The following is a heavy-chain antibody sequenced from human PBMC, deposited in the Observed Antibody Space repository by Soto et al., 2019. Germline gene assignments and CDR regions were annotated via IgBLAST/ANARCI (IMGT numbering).Heavy chain of an antibody. D-gene: IGHD4-4*01. J-gene: IGHJ4*02. CDR1: GFTFSSYS. CDR3: ARDPDYTLYYFDY. V-gene: IGHV3-21*01. CDR2: ISSSSSYI. Sequence: PGGSLRLSCAASGFTFSSYSMNWVRQAPGKGLEWVSSISSSSSYIYYADSVKGRFTISRDNAKNSLYLQMNSLRAEDTAVYYCARDPDYTLYYFDYWGQRTPVTVSS.